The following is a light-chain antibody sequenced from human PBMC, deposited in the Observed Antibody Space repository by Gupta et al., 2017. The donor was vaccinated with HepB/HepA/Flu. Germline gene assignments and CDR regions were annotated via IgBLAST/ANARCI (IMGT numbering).Light chain of an antibody. Sequence: QSALTQPASVSGSPGQTITISCTGTSSDVGGYNSVSWYQQHPGKAPKLMIFDVTDRPSGVSRRFSGSKSGSTASLTISGLQSEDEADYYCSSYTYSSTVLFGTGTRVTVL. V-gene: IGLV2-14*01. CDR1: SSDVGGYNS. J-gene: IGLJ1*01. CDR2: DVT. CDR3: SSYTYSSTVL.